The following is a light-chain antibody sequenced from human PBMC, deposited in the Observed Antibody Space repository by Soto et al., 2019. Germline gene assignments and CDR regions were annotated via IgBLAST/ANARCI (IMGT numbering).Light chain of an antibody. CDR1: QSVSSSY. CDR2: GAS. Sequence: EIVLTQSPGTLSLSPGERATLSCKASQSVSSSYLAWYRQQPGQAPRLLIHGASSRATGIPDRVSGSGSGTDVTLTISRLEPEDLSVYYCQQYASSPSITFGQGTRLDIK. CDR3: QQYASSPSIT. J-gene: IGKJ5*01. V-gene: IGKV3-20*01.